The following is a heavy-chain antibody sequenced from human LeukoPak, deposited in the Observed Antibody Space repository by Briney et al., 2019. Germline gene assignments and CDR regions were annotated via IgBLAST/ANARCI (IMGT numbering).Heavy chain of an antibody. CDR3: EKVTKYNSSYGPNNNDD. CDR2: ISGSGLNT. J-gene: IGHJ4*02. V-gene: IGHV3-23*01. CDR1: GFAFSTYA. D-gene: IGHD6-6*01. Sequence: PGGSLRLSCAASGFAFSTYAWSWVRQAPGKGLEWVSAISGSGLNTFYAASVKGSFTKSTDKSKYAIYVEMDSQRAEDTTVYYCEKVTKYNSSYGPNNNDDWGQGTLVTVSS.